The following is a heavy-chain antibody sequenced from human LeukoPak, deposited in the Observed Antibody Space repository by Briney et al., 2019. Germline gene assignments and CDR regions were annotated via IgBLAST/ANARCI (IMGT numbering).Heavy chain of an antibody. J-gene: IGHJ4*02. CDR2: INHSGST. D-gene: IGHD4-11*01. Sequence: SQTLSLTCTVSGGSISSGGYYWSWIRQPPGKGLEWIGEINHSGSTNYNPSLKSRVTISVDTSKNQFSLKLSSVTAADTAVYYCARGMSLCPTCQFNDYSNAPFDYWGQGTLVTVSS. V-gene: IGHV4-30-2*01. CDR1: GGSISSGGYY. CDR3: ARGMSLCPTCQFNDYSNAPFDY.